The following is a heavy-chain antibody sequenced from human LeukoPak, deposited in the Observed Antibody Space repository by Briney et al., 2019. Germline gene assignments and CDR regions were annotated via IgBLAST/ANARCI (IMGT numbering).Heavy chain of an antibody. Sequence: SVKVSCKASGGTFSSYAISSVRQAPGQGLEWMGGIIPIFGTANYAQKFQGRVTITTDESTSTAYMELSSLRSEDTAVYYCAKGKDIVVVPAAMPTWFDPWGQGTLVTVSS. D-gene: IGHD2-2*01. CDR1: GGTFSSYA. CDR3: AKGKDIVVVPAAMPTWFDP. V-gene: IGHV1-69*05. CDR2: IIPIFGTA. J-gene: IGHJ5*02.